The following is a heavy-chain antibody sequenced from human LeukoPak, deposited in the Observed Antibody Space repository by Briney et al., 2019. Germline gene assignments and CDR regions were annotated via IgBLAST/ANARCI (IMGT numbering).Heavy chain of an antibody. V-gene: IGHV4-34*01. CDR1: GVSFSDYY. CDR2: INHSGST. CDR3: AGYNTNRSGFWFDP. Sequence: PSETLSLTCGVKGVSFSDYYWSWIRQPPGKGLEWIGEINHSGSTNYNPSLKSRVIISIDTSKNQFSLKLSSVTAADTAIYYCAGYNTNRSGFWFDPWGQGTLVTVSS. J-gene: IGHJ5*02. D-gene: IGHD3-3*01.